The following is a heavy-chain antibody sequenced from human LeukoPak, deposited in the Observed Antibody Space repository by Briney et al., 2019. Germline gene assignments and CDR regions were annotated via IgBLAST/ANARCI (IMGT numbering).Heavy chain of an antibody. Sequence: SETLSLTCTVSGGSISSYYWSWIRQSPGKGLEWIGYIYYSGSTNYNPSLKSRVTISVDTSKNQFSLKLSSVTAADTAVYYCARDNGCSGGSCYRWFDPWGQGTLVTVS. D-gene: IGHD2-15*01. V-gene: IGHV4-59*01. CDR3: ARDNGCSGGSCYRWFDP. CDR1: GGSISSYY. J-gene: IGHJ5*02. CDR2: IYYSGST.